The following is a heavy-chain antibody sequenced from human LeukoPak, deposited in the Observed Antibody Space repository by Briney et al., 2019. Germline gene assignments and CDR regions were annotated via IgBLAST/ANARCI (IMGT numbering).Heavy chain of an antibody. Sequence: PSETLSLTCTVSGDSISNYYWSWVRQPAGKGLEWIGRIYASGSNNYNPSLKSRITMSVDTSKNQFSLKLSSVTAAGTAVYYCARCLNTYYYDNSGYSPEHYYMDVWGKGTTVIVSS. CDR3: ARCLNTYYYDNSGYSPEHYYMDV. J-gene: IGHJ6*03. CDR2: IYASGSN. CDR1: GDSISNYY. D-gene: IGHD3-22*01. V-gene: IGHV4-4*07.